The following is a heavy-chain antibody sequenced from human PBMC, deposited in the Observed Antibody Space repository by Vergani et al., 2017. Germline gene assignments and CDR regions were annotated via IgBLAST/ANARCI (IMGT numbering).Heavy chain of an antibody. D-gene: IGHD1-26*01. CDR1: GGSISSSSYY. CDR2: IYYSGST. Sequence: QLQLQESGPGLVKPSETLSLTCTVSGGSISSSSYYWGWIRQPPGKGLEWIGYIYYSGSTYYNPSLKSRVTISVDTSKNQFSLKLSSVTAADTAVYYWAGDPYSGSYYGMDVWGQGTTVTVSS. V-gene: IGHV4-31*03. CDR3: AGDPYSGSYYGMDV. J-gene: IGHJ6*02.